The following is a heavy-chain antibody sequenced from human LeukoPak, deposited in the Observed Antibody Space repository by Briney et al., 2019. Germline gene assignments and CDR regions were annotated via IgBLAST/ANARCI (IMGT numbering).Heavy chain of an antibody. CDR3: ARGVRSSREAELDY. CDR1: GGTFSSYA. D-gene: IGHD6-13*01. V-gene: IGHV1-69*05. J-gene: IGHJ4*02. Sequence: GSSVKVSCKASGGTFSSYAISWVRQAPGQGLEWMGGIIPIFGTANYAQKFQGRVTMTRDMSTSTVYMELSSLRSEDTAVYYCARGVRSSREAELDYWGQGTLVTVSS. CDR2: IIPIFGTA.